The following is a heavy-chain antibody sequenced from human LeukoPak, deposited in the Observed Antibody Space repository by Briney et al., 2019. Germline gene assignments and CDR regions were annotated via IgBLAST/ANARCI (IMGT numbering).Heavy chain of an antibody. Sequence: ASVKVSCKASGYTFTGYYMHWVRRAPGQGLEWMGWINPNSGGTNYAQKFQGRVTMTRDTSISTAYMELSRLRSDDTAVYYCARDLGIAVAGTGDYWGQGTLVTVSS. CDR3: ARDLGIAVAGTGDY. V-gene: IGHV1-2*02. J-gene: IGHJ4*02. CDR2: INPNSGGT. D-gene: IGHD6-19*01. CDR1: GYTFTGYY.